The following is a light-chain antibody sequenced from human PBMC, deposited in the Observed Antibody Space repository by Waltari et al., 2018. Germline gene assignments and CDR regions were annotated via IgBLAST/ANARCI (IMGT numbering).Light chain of an antibody. J-gene: IGLJ1*01. CDR1: TTDVGAYYY. V-gene: IGLV2-14*01. CDR3: NSYTSTSTYV. Sequence: QSALTQPASVSGSPGQSLTISCTGTTTDVGAYYYASWYQHHPGKAPKLIIYEVTYRPSGVSDRFSGSKSGNTASLTISGLQAEDEADYYCNSYTSTSTYVFGTGTKVTVL. CDR2: EVT.